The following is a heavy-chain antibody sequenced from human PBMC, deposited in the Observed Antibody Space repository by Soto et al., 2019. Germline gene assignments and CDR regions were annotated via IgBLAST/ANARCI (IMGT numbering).Heavy chain of an antibody. CDR1: XGTFXXYX. J-gene: IGHJ4*02. CDR2: IIPIFGTA. Sequence: QVQLVQSGAEVKKPGSXXXVXXXASXGTFXXYXXXXXRQAPGQGLEWMGGIIPIFGTANYAQKFQGRVTITADESTSTAYMELSSLRSEDTAVYXCAXXXNVXYSSSDWGQGTLVTVSS. CDR3: AXXXNVXYSSSD. V-gene: IGHV1-69*12. D-gene: IGHD6-6*01.